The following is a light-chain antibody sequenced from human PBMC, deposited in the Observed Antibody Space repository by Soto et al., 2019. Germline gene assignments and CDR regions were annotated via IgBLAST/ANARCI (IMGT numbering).Light chain of an antibody. CDR3: QQYNNWPPIT. V-gene: IGKV3D-15*01. Sequence: ETVMTQSPATLSVSPGERATLSCRASQSVSNNYLSWYQQKPGQAPRLLIYGASNRATGIPDRFSGSGSGTDFTLTISRLEPEDFAVYYCQQYNNWPPITFGQGTRLEIK. CDR2: GAS. CDR1: QSVSNN. J-gene: IGKJ5*01.